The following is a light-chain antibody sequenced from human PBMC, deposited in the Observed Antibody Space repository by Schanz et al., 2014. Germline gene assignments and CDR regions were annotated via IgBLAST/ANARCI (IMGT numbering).Light chain of an antibody. CDR1: SRDVGGYSS. CDR2: DVT. Sequence: QSALTQPASVSGSPGQSITISCTGTSRDVGGYSSVSWYLQHPGKAPKLLIYDVTYRPSGVSNRFSGSKSGNTASLTISGLQTEDEADYYCSSYSSSSVLWVFGGGTKPTVL. CDR3: SSYSSSSVLWV. J-gene: IGLJ3*02. V-gene: IGLV2-14*03.